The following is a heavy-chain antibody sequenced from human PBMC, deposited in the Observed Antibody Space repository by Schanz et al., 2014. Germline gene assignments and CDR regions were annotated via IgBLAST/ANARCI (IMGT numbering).Heavy chain of an antibody. Sequence: QVQLVQSGAEVKKPGSSMKVSRKASGGTFNSYTINWVRQAPGQGLEWMGRIIPILGIANYAQKFQGRVTITADRSTSTADMELSSLRSEDTAVYYCARGYGDSPTDIWGQGTMVTVSA. D-gene: IGHD4-17*01. V-gene: IGHV1-69*02. J-gene: IGHJ4*02. CDR1: GGTFNSYT. CDR2: IIPILGIA. CDR3: ARGYGDSPTDI.